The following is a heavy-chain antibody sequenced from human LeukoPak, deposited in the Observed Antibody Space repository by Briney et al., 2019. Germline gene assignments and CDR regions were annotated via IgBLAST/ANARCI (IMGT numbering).Heavy chain of an antibody. CDR2: IYYSGST. CDR3: ARHLRGGATTGMDV. CDR1: GGSFSSYY. D-gene: IGHD3-16*01. J-gene: IGHJ6*02. Sequence: SETLSLSCTASGGSFSSYYWSWIRQPPGKGLEWIGYIYYSGSTKYNPSLKIRVTISVDTSKNQFSLKLYSVTAADTAVYYCARHLRGGATTGMDVWGQGTTVTVSS. V-gene: IGHV4-59*08.